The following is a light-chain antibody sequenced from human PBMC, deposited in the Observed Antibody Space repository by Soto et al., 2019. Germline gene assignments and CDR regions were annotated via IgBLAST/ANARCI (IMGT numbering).Light chain of an antibody. Sequence: EIVMTQSPATLSVSPGERAPLSCRASQSVSSNLAWYQQKPGQAPRLLIYGASTRATGIPARFSGSGSGTEFTLTISSLQSEDFAVYYCQQYNNFLTFGQGTRLEIK. CDR1: QSVSSN. J-gene: IGKJ5*01. CDR3: QQYNNFLT. CDR2: GAS. V-gene: IGKV3-15*01.